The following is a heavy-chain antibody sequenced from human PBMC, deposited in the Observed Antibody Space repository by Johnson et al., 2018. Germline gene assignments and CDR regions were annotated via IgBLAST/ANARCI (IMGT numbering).Heavy chain of an antibody. CDR3: ARALWFGDLHHYMDV. Sequence: QVQLQESGPGLVKPSETLSLACTVSGGSISTYYWSWIRQPPGKGLDYIGNIYYSGSTNYNPSLRSRVTISVDTSKNHFSLKLRSVTAADTAVYYCARALWFGDLHHYMDVWGKGPTVTVSS. CDR2: IYYSGST. CDR1: GGSISTYY. V-gene: IGHV4-59*01. D-gene: IGHD3-10*01. J-gene: IGHJ6*03.